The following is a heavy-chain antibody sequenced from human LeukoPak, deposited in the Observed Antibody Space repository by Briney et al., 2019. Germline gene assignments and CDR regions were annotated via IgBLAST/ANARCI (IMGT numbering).Heavy chain of an antibody. J-gene: IGHJ4*02. D-gene: IGHD1-26*01. Sequence: ASVKVSCKASGYTFTSYYMHWVRQAPGQGLEWMGIINPSGGSTSYAQKFQGRVTMTRDTSISTAYMELSRLRSDDTAVYYCAKKSPSGSYLYWGQGTLVTVSS. V-gene: IGHV1-46*01. CDR2: INPSGGST. CDR1: GYTFTSYY. CDR3: AKKSPSGSYLY.